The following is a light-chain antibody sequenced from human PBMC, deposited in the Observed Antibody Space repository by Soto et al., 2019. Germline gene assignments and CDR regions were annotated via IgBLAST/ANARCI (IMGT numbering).Light chain of an antibody. J-gene: IGKJ1*01. CDR1: LSVSSY. V-gene: IGKV3-11*01. Sequence: VVTQSPPTLSLSPGERATLSCRTSLSVSSYLAWYQQKPGQAPRLLIYDASNRATGIPARFSGSGSGTDFTLTISSLEAEDFAVYYCQQRSNWPPITFGQGTKVDIK. CDR3: QQRSNWPPIT. CDR2: DAS.